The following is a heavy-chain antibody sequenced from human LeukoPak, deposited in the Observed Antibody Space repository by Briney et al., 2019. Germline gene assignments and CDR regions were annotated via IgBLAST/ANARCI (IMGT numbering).Heavy chain of an antibody. D-gene: IGHD4-23*01. CDR1: GGSISSSNW. V-gene: IGHV4-4*02. J-gene: IGHJ5*02. Sequence: SETLSLTCAVSGGSISSSNWWSWVRQPPGKGLEWIGEIYHSGSTNYNPSLKSRVTISVDTSKNQFSLKLSSVTAADTAVYYCARDYGGNSRWFDPWGQGTLVTVSS. CDR2: IYHSGST. CDR3: ARDYGGNSRWFDP.